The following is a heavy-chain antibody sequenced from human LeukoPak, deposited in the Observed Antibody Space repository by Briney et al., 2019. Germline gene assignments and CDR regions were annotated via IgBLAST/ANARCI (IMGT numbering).Heavy chain of an antibody. V-gene: IGHV3-21*01. J-gene: IGHJ5*02. CDR2: ISSSSSYI. D-gene: IGHD6-13*01. CDR3: ARGGYSSSWYPPPWFDP. CDR1: GFTFSSYS. Sequence: PEGSLRLSCAASGFTFSSYSMNWVRQAPGKGLEWVSSISSSSSYIYYADSVKGRFTISRDNAKNSLYLQMNSLRAEDTAVYYCARGGYSSSWYPPPWFDPWGQGTLVTVSS.